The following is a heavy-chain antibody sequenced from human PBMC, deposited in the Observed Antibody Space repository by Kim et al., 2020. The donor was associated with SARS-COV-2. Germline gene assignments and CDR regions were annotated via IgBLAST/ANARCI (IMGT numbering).Heavy chain of an antibody. V-gene: IGHV4-34*01. CDR1: GGSFSGYY. CDR3: ARVSSGVDY. J-gene: IGHJ4*02. D-gene: IGHD6-19*01. Sequence: SETLSLTCAVYGGSFSGYYWSWIRQPPGKGLEWIWKINHSGRTNYNPSLKSRVTISVDTSKNKFSLKLSSVTAADTAVYYCARVSSGVDYWGQGTLVTVSS. CDR2: INHSGRT.